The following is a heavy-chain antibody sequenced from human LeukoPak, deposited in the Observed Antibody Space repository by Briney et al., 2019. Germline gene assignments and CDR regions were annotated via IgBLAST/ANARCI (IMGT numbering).Heavy chain of an antibody. J-gene: IGHJ4*02. CDR2: IYYSGST. CDR3: ARGWTTMDY. CDR1: GFTFSSYG. D-gene: IGHD3/OR15-3a*01. V-gene: IGHV4-39*07. Sequence: GTLRLSCAASGFTFSSYGMSWVRQAPGKGLEWIGSIYYSGSTYYNPSLKSRVTISVDTSKNQFSLRLSSVTAADTAVYYCARGWTTMDYWGQGTLVTVSS.